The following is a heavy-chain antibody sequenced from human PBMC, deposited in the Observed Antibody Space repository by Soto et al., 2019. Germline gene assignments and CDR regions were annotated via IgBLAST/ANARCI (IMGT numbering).Heavy chain of an antibody. V-gene: IGHV4-59*01. D-gene: IGHD3-22*01. Sequence: SETLSLTCTVSGGSISSYYWSWIRQPPGKGLEWIGYIYYSGSTNYNPSLKSRVTISVDTSKNQFSLKLSSVTAADTAVYYCASNYYDSSGDYYDPAFDYWGQGTLVTVSS. J-gene: IGHJ4*02. CDR1: GGSISSYY. CDR3: ASNYYDSSGDYYDPAFDY. CDR2: IYYSGST.